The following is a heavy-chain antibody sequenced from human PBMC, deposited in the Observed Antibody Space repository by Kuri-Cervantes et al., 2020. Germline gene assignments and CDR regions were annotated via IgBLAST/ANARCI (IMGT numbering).Heavy chain of an antibody. Sequence: GSLRLSCAVYGGSFSGYYWSWIRWSPGEGLEWIGEIHRSGSASQNPSLKSRVTISLDTSKNQFSLKLNSVTAADTAVYYCARGQGVLTFGGVIVRHSSWFEPWGQGTLVTVSS. J-gene: IGHJ5*02. CDR2: IHRSGSA. CDR3: ARGQGVLTFGGVIVRHSSWFEP. CDR1: GGSFSGYY. V-gene: IGHV4-34*01. D-gene: IGHD3-16*02.